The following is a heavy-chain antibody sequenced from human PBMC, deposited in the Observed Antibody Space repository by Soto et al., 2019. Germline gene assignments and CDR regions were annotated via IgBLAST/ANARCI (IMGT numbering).Heavy chain of an antibody. CDR2: ISYDGSNK. D-gene: IGHD1-1*01. V-gene: IGHV3-30*18. CDR1: GFTFSSYG. Sequence: ESGGGVVQPGRSLRLSCAASGFTFSSYGMHWVRQAPGKGLEWVAVISYDGSNKYYADSVKGRFTISRDNSKNTLYLQINSLRAEDTAVYYCAQLELDYWGQGTLVTVSS. CDR3: AQLELDY. J-gene: IGHJ4*02.